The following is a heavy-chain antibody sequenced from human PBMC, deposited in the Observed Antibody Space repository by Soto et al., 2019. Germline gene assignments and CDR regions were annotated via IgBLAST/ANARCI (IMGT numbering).Heavy chain of an antibody. Sequence: ASVKVSCKASGYTFTGYYMHWVRQAPGQGLEWMGWINPNSGGTNYAQKFQGWVTMTRDTSISTAYMELSRLRSDDTAVYYCARVYGRSLLWFGTEAYGMDVWGQGTTVTVSS. CDR2: INPNSGGT. CDR1: GYTFTGYY. J-gene: IGHJ6*02. D-gene: IGHD3-10*01. CDR3: ARVYGRSLLWFGTEAYGMDV. V-gene: IGHV1-2*04.